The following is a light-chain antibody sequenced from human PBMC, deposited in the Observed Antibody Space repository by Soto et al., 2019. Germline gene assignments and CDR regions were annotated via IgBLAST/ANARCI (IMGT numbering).Light chain of an antibody. V-gene: IGKV1-5*03. CDR2: KAS. Sequence: DTQMTQSPSTLSASVGDRVTITCRASQSISYYLAWYQQRPGRAPNLLIYKASSLESGVPSRFSGSGSGTEFTLTISSLQPDDFATYYSQQYNSYSPTFGQGTKVEIK. CDR1: QSISYY. J-gene: IGKJ1*01. CDR3: QQYNSYSPT.